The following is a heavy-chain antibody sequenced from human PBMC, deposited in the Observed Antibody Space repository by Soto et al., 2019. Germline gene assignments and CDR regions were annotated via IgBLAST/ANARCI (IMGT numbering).Heavy chain of an antibody. J-gene: IGHJ5*02. CDR2: IWYDGSNK. V-gene: IGHV3-33*01. D-gene: IGHD6-19*01. CDR3: ARVGIAVAGTLSWFDP. CDR1: GFTFSSYG. Sequence: QVQLVESGGGVVQPGRSLRLSCAASGFTFSSYGMHWVRQAPGKGLEWVAVIWYDGSNKYYADSVKGRFTISRDNSKNTLYLQMNSLRAEDTAVYYCARVGIAVAGTLSWFDPWGRGTLVTVSS.